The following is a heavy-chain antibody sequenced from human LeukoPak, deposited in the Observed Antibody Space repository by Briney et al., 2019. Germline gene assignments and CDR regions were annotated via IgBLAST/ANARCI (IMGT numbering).Heavy chain of an antibody. Sequence: ASVKVSCKASGGTFSSYAINWVRQAPGQGLEWMGRIIPMLGTVNYAQKFQGRVTIIADKLTSTAYMELSSLRSEDTAVYYCARDQKVGATPYFGMDVWGQGTTVTVSS. V-gene: IGHV1-69*04. CDR2: IIPMLGTV. CDR3: ARDQKVGATPYFGMDV. D-gene: IGHD1-26*01. J-gene: IGHJ6*02. CDR1: GGTFSSYA.